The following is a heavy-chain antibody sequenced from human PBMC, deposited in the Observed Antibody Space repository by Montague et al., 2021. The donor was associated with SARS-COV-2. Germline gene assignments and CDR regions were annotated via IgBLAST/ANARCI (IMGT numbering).Heavy chain of an antibody. V-gene: IGHV4-39*01. CDR3: ATQEDPSGWIPGPFDF. D-gene: IGHD6-19*01. CDR2: IYYRGST. Sequence: SETLSLTCTVSGGSISSSSYYWAWIRQPPGKGLEWIGSIYYRGSTYYNPSLKSRVFISVDTPENQLSLTLTSVTAADTAVYYCATQEDPSGWIPGPFDFWGQGTLLSVSS. J-gene: IGHJ4*02. CDR1: GGSISSSSYY.